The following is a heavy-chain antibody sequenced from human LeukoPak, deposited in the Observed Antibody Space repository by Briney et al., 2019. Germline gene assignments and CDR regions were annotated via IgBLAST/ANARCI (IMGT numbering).Heavy chain of an antibody. J-gene: IGHJ4*02. V-gene: IGHV1-2*02. Sequence: ASVTVSCTASGYTFTGYHMHWVRQAPGQGLEWMGWINPNSGATNYAQKFQGRVTMTRDTSISTAYMELSRLTSDDTAVYYCARGPAVWGQGTLVTVSS. CDR3: ARGPAV. CDR2: INPNSGAT. CDR1: GYTFTGYH.